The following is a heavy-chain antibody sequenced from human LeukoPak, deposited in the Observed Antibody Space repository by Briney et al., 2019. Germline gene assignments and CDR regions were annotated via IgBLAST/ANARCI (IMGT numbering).Heavy chain of an antibody. V-gene: IGHV4-34*01. D-gene: IGHD4-23*01. CDR3: ARGPYGGNSPEDY. J-gene: IGHJ4*02. CDR2: INHSGST. CDR1: GGSFSGYY. Sequence: SETLSLTCAVYGGSFSGYYWSWIRQPPGKGLEWIGEINHSGSTNYDPSLKSRVTISVDTSKNQFSLQLSSVTAADTAVYYCARGPYGGNSPEDYWGQGTLVTVSS.